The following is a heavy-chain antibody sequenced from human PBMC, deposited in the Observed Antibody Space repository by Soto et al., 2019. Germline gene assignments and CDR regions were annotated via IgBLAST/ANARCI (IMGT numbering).Heavy chain of an antibody. CDR1: GGSFSGYY. Sequence: QVQLQQWGAGLLKPSETLSLTCAVYGGSFSGYYWSWIRQPPGKGLEWIGEINHSGSTNYNPSLNRRVTIXXDXSXXQFSLKLSSVTAAATAVYYCAIRRVRGVTQWYFDLWGRGTLVTVSS. J-gene: IGHJ2*01. CDR2: INHSGST. D-gene: IGHD3-10*01. CDR3: AIRRVRGVTQWYFDL. V-gene: IGHV4-34*01.